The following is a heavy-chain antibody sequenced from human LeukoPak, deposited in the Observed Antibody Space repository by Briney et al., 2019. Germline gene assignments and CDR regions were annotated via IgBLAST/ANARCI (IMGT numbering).Heavy chain of an antibody. Sequence: SETLSLTCTVSGGSISSSSYYWGWIRQPPGKGLEWIGSIYYGGSTYYNPSLKSRVTISVDTSKNQFSLKLISVTAADTAVYYCARRVMSSSSYFDYWGQGTLVTVSS. D-gene: IGHD6-6*01. CDR3: ARRVMSSSSYFDY. V-gene: IGHV4-39*01. CDR2: IYYGGST. CDR1: GGSISSSSYY. J-gene: IGHJ4*02.